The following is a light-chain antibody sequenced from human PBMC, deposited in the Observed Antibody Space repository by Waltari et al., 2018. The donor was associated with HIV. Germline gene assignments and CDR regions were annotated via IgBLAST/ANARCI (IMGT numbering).Light chain of an antibody. CDR1: KLGKKS. V-gene: IGLV3-1*01. CDR2: QDK. Sequence: SYELTQPPSVSVSPGQTASITCSGDKLGKKSASWYQRTPGTSSVVVIYQDKVRPSGIPERFSGSNSGNTATLTISGTQAMDEADYYCQAWDSSIWVFGGGTKLTVL. CDR3: QAWDSSIWV. J-gene: IGLJ3*02.